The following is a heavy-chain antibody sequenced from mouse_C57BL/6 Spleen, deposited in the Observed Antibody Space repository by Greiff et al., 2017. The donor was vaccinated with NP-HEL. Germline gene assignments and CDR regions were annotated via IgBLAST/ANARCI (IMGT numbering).Heavy chain of an antibody. D-gene: IGHD1-1*01. CDR2: IDPENGDT. CDR1: GFNIKDDY. J-gene: IGHJ3*01. V-gene: IGHV14-4*01. Sequence: VQLQQSGAELVRPGASVKLSCTASGFNIKDDYMHWEKQRPEQGLEWIGWIDPENGDTEYASKFQGKATITADTSSNTAYLQLSSLTSEDTAVYYCTTPSYYYGSSYWFAYWGQGTLVTVSA. CDR3: TTPSYYYGSSYWFAY.